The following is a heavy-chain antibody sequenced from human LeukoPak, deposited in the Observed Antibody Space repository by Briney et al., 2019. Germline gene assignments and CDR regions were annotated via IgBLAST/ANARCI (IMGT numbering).Heavy chain of an antibody. CDR1: GASINRSTYY. J-gene: IGHJ4*02. D-gene: IGHD1-14*01. Sequence: SETLSLTCAVSGASINRSTYYWGWTRQTPGKGLEWIASIYYTGTIVYNPSLESRVTMSVDMSKNHFSLKLRSVTAADTAVYYCARHEPRNSPFDYWGQGTLVTVSS. CDR3: ARHEPRNSPFDY. CDR2: IYYTGTI. V-gene: IGHV4-39*01.